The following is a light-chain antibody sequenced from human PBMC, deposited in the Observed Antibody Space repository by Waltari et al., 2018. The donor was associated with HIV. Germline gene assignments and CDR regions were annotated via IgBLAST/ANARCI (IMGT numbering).Light chain of an antibody. V-gene: IGKV3-20*01. CDR2: GAS. J-gene: IGKJ5*01. CDR1: QSVMNNY. CDR3: QQYGRSPIT. Sequence: GTLSCRASQSVMNNYLAWYQQKPGQAPRLLISGASSRATGIPDRFSGSGSRTDFTLTINTMEPEDFAVYYCQQYGRSPITFGQGTRLDIK.